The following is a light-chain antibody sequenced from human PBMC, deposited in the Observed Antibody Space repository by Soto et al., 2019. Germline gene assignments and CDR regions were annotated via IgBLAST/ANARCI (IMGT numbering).Light chain of an antibody. V-gene: IGKV3-15*01. Sequence: EIVMTQSPATLSVFPGERVTLSCRASQSVRSNLAWYQQKPGQAPRLLIYGASTRATSIPARFSGSGSGTEFTLTISSLQSEDFAVYYCQQFNNWPPLTFGGGTKVEIK. CDR1: QSVRSN. CDR2: GAS. J-gene: IGKJ4*01. CDR3: QQFNNWPPLT.